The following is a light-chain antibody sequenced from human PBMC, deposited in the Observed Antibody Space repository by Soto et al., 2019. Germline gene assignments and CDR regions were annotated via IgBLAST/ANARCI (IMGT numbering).Light chain of an antibody. Sequence: DIQLTQSLSSLSASVGDRVTITCQASQDISKYLNWYQQKPGKAPKVLIHGASNLETGVPSRFSGSGSGTDFIFTISSLQPEDNATYYCQQYDNLWTFGQGTKVEIK. CDR1: QDISKY. J-gene: IGKJ1*01. V-gene: IGKV1-33*01. CDR2: GAS. CDR3: QQYDNLWT.